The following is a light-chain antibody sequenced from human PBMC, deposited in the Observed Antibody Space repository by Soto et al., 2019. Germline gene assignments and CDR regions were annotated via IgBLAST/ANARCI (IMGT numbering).Light chain of an antibody. V-gene: IGKV3-20*01. J-gene: IGKJ2*01. Sequence: EIVLTQSPGTLSLSPGEGATLSCKASESVISDYLAWYQRKPGQAPRLLIYGASNRPTGISDRFSGSGSGTDFTLTITRLEPEDFAVYYCQQYVTPPFTFGQGTKVDIK. CDR2: GAS. CDR3: QQYVTPPFT. CDR1: ESVISDY.